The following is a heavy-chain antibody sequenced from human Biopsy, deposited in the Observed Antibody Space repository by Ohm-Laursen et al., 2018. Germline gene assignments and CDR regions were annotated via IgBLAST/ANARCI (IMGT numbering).Heavy chain of an antibody. D-gene: IGHD1-1*01. J-gene: IGHJ4*02. Sequence: ASVKASCKVSGYTLNELSMHWVRQVPGKGLEWMGGFATENGKTVYAQNFQARVSLTEDTSTDTAYMELRSLRSEDTAVYYCAADINVWNVNYWGQGTQVTVSS. CDR3: AADINVWNVNY. CDR2: FATENGKT. CDR1: GYTLNELS. V-gene: IGHV1-24*01.